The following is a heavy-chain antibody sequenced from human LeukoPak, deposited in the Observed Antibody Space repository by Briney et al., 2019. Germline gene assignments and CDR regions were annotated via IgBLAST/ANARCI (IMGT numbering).Heavy chain of an antibody. D-gene: IGHD6-19*01. CDR2: IIPIFGTA. Sequence: GASVKVSCKASGGTFSSYAISWVRQAPGQGLEWMGGIIPIFGTANYAQKLQGRVTMTTDTSTSTAYMELRSLRSDDTAVYYCARGAVALYYFDYWGQGTLVTVSS. V-gene: IGHV1-69*05. CDR1: GGTFSSYA. CDR3: ARGAVALYYFDY. J-gene: IGHJ4*02.